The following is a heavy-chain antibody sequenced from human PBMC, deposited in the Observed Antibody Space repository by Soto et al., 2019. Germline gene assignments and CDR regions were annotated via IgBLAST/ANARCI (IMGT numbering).Heavy chain of an antibody. CDR3: ARANTYYYDSSGYYGFAY. J-gene: IGHJ4*02. Sequence: SVKVSCKVSGGVFRRYAISWVRQAPGQGLEWLGGIIPIFGTANYAQKFQGRVTITADESTSTAYMELSSLRSEDTAVYYCARANTYYYDSSGYYGFAYWGQGTLVTVSS. D-gene: IGHD3-22*01. CDR1: GGVFRRYA. CDR2: IIPIFGTA. V-gene: IGHV1-69*13.